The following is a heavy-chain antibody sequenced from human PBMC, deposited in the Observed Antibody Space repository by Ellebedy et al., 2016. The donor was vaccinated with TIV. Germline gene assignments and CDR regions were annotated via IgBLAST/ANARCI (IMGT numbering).Heavy chain of an antibody. D-gene: IGHD6-13*01. Sequence: SETLSLXXTVSGGSISDYYWSWIRQPPGKGLEWIGYIYYSGGTDYNPSLKSRLTISLDTSKNPFSLTLTSVTAADTAVYYCARREGYSSSPLGLWGQGTMVTVSS. J-gene: IGHJ3*01. CDR1: GGSISDYY. CDR3: ARREGYSSSPLGL. CDR2: IYYSGGT. V-gene: IGHV4-59*01.